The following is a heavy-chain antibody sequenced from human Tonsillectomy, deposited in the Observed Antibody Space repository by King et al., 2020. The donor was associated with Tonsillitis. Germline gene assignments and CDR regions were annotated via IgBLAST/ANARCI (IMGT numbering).Heavy chain of an antibody. CDR2: IYSGDTT. CDR1: GFTVSDNY. J-gene: IGHJ5*02. D-gene: IGHD3-22*01. V-gene: IGHV3-53*01. CDR3: ARDGTDDTTGYYYEGWFDP. Sequence: VQLVESGGGLIQPGGSLRLSCAASGFTVSDNYMSWVRQAPGKGLEWVSSIYSGDTTYYADSVTGRFTISRDSSKNMLYLQMDSLRVEDTAVYYCARDGTDDTTGYYYEGWFDPWGQGTLVTVSS.